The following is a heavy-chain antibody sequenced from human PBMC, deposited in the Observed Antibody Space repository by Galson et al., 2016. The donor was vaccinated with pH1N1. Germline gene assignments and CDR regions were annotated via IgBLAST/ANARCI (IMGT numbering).Heavy chain of an antibody. CDR1: GFTFSSYW. CDR3: ARTAAPWDSYYYYYAMDV. D-gene: IGHD1-26*01. CDR2: IKQDGSEK. Sequence: SLRLSCAASGFTFSSYWMSWVRQAPGKGLEWVANIKQDGSEKYYVDSVKGRFTTSRDNAKNSLYLQMNSLRAEDTAVYYCARTAAPWDSYYYYYAMDVWGQGTTDTVSS. J-gene: IGHJ6*02. V-gene: IGHV3-7*03.